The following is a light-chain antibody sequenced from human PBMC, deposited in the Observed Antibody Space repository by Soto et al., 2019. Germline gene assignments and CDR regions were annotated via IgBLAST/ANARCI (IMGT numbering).Light chain of an antibody. Sequence: QSALTQPASVSGSPGQSITMSCTGTTSDIAAYNYVAWYQQHPGKAPKLMIYDVSYRPSGVSNRFSGSKSGNTASLTISGLQAEDEADYYCSSYTISSTLEVFGGGTQLTVL. CDR2: DVS. CDR3: SSYTISSTLEV. J-gene: IGLJ2*01. CDR1: TSDIAAYNY. V-gene: IGLV2-14*01.